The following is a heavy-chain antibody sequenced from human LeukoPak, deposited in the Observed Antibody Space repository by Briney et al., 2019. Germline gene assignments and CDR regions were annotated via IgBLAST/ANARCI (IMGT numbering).Heavy chain of an antibody. J-gene: IGHJ4*02. CDR1: GYSFTTYW. Sequence: GESLKISCKASGYSFTTYWIGWVRQMPGKGLGWMGIIFPGESDIRYSPSFQGQVTISADKSISTAYLQWSSLKASDTAMYYFTRSTKLDYWGRGTVVTVSS. D-gene: IGHD1-1*01. V-gene: IGHV5-51*01. CDR3: TRSTKLDY. CDR2: IFPGESDI.